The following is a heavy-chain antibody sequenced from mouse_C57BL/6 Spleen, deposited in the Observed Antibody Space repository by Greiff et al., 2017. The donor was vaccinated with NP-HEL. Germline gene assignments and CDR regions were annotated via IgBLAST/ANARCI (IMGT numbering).Heavy chain of an antibody. V-gene: IGHV1-55*01. J-gene: IGHJ2*01. CDR1: GYTFTSYW. D-gene: IGHD1-1*01. CDR2: IYPGSGST. CDR3: ARFGDYYGSSYYYFDY. Sequence: QVQLQQPGAELVKPGASVKMSCKASGYTFTSYWITWVKQRPGQGLEWIGDIYPGSGSTNYNEKFKSKATLTVDTSSSTAYMQLSSLTSEDSAVYYCARFGDYYGSSYYYFDYWGQGTTLTVSS.